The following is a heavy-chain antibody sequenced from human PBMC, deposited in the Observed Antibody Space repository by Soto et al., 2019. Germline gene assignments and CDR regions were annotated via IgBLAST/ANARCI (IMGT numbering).Heavy chain of an antibody. Sequence: EGSLRLSCAASGFTFSSYAMHWVRHAPGKGLEWVAVISYDGSNKYYADSVKGRFTISRDNSKNTLYLQMNSLRAEDTAVYYCARDCYCSSTSCYVGPVGMDRPFWGKGPLLSLSS. J-gene: IGHJ4*02. V-gene: IGHV3-30-3*01. CDR2: ISYDGSNK. D-gene: IGHD2-2*01. CDR1: GFTFSSYA. CDR3: ARDCYCSSTSCYVGPVGMDRPF.